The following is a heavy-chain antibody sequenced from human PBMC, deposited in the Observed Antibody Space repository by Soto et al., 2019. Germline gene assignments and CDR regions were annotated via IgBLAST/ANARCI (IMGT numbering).Heavy chain of an antibody. V-gene: IGHV3-48*01. J-gene: IGHJ4*02. CDR1: GFTFSSYS. CDR3: ASNYYDSSGYHDY. D-gene: IGHD3-22*01. CDR2: ISSSSTI. Sequence: GGSLRLSCAASGFTFSSYSMNWVRQAPGKGLEWVSYISSSSTIYYADSVKGRFTISRDNAKNSLYLQMNSLRAEDTAVYYCASNYYDSSGYHDYWGQGTLVTVSS.